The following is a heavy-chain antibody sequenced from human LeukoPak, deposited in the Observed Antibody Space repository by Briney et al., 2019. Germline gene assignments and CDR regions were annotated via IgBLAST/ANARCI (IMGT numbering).Heavy chain of an antibody. J-gene: IGHJ6*03. CDR2: IYYSGST. CDR3: ARGKSYSSSWGNHYYYYMDV. D-gene: IGHD6-13*01. V-gene: IGHV4-39*07. Sequence: PSETLSLTCTVSGGSISSSSYYWGWIRQPPGKGLEWIGSIYYSGSTYYNPPLKSRVTISVDTSKNQFSLKLSSVTAADTAVYYCARGKSYSSSWGNHYYYYMDVWGKGTTVTVSS. CDR1: GGSISSSSYY.